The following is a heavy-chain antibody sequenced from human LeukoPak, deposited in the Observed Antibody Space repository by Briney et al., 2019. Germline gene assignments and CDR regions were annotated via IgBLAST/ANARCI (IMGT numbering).Heavy chain of an antibody. Sequence: PGGSLRLSCAASGFTFSTYWMSWVRQAPGKGLEWVATIKTDGSEEYYVDSVKGRFTISRDNAKNSLYLQMNSLRAEDTAVYYCARRVPSQVITDYFDFWGQGALVTVSS. D-gene: IGHD3-16*01. CDR2: IKTDGSEE. CDR3: ARRVPSQVITDYFDF. V-gene: IGHV3-7*01. J-gene: IGHJ4*02. CDR1: GFTFSTYW.